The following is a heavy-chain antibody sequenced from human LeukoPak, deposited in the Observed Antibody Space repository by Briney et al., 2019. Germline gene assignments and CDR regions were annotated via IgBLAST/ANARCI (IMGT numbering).Heavy chain of an antibody. CDR2: ISSSSSYI. CDR3: ARDLGSGWY. D-gene: IGHD6-19*01. CDR1: GFTFSSYG. J-gene: IGHJ4*02. V-gene: IGHV3-21*01. Sequence: GGSLRPSCAASGFTFSSYGMSWVRQAPGKGLEWVSSISSSSSYIYYADSVKGRFAISRDNAKNSLYLQMNSLRAEDTAVYYCARDLGSGWYWGQGTLVTVSS.